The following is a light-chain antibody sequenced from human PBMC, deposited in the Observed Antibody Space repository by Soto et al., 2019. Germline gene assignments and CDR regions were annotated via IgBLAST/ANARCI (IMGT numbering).Light chain of an antibody. CDR2: GAS. Sequence: EIVMTQSPATLSVSPGERATLSCRASQSVSSNLAWYQQKPGQAPRLLIYGASTRATGIPARFSGSGSGTEFTLTISSLQSEDFAVYCCQHYTNWPRTFGQGTKGDIK. CDR1: QSVSSN. V-gene: IGKV3-15*01. CDR3: QHYTNWPRT. J-gene: IGKJ1*01.